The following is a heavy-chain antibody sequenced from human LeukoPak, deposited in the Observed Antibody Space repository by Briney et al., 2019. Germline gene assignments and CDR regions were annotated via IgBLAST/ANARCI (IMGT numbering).Heavy chain of an antibody. V-gene: IGHV4-34*01. CDR2: INHGGST. J-gene: IGHJ4*02. CDR3: ARWGGTLPRDY. D-gene: IGHD1-26*01. CDR1: GGSFSGYY. Sequence: PSETLSLTCAVYGGSFSGYYWSWIRQPPGKGLEWIGEINHGGSTNYNPSLKSRVTISVDTSKNQFSLKPSSVSAADTAVYYCARWGGTLPRDYWGQGTLVTVSS.